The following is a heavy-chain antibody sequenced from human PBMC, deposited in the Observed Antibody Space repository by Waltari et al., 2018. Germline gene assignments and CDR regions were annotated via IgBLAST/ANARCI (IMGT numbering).Heavy chain of an antibody. J-gene: IGHJ4*02. CDR2: INPLGNVI. CDR1: GFTVTTYW. Sequence: EVQLVESGGGLVLPGGSLRLSCDASGFTVTTYWMHWVRQAPGKGLVWVSRINPLGNVINYADSVKGRFTISRDIAKNTLHLQMSSLRAEDTAIYYCIKDAYGPNDYWGQGALVTVSS. V-gene: IGHV3-74*01. CDR3: IKDAYGPNDY. D-gene: IGHD3-10*01.